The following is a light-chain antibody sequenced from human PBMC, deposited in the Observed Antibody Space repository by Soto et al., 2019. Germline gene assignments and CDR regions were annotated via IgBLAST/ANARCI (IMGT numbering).Light chain of an antibody. CDR3: SSYTSTSTLL. CDR2: EVS. J-gene: IGLJ2*01. Sequence: QSVLTQPASVSGSPGQSITISCTGTSSDVGGYDYVSWFQQHPGKAPKLMIYEVSNRPSGVSNRFSGSKSGNTASLTISGLQPEDEADYYCSSYTSTSTLLFGGGTKLTVL. V-gene: IGLV2-14*01. CDR1: SSDVGGYDY.